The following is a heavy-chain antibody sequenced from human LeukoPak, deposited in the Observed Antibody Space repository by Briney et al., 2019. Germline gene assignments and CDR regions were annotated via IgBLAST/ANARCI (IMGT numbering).Heavy chain of an antibody. D-gene: IGHD6-6*01. CDR3: ARVPPYSSSSGLGY. CDR2: ISAYNGNK. Sequence: GASVTVSFTSSVYTFTIYGISWVRQPPGQGLERMGWISAYNGNKNYAQKLQGRVTMTTDTSTSTAYMELRSLRSDNTAVYYCARVPPYSSSSGLGYWGQGTLVTVSS. CDR1: VYTFTIYG. J-gene: IGHJ4*02. V-gene: IGHV1-18*01.